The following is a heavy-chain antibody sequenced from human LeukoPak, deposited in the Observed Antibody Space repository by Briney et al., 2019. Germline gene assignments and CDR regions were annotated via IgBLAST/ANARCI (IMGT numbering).Heavy chain of an antibody. CDR1: GYTFTGYY. CDR3: ARELPLYYYDSSGFSRVSPYYFDY. V-gene: IGHV1-2*02. CDR2: INPNSGGT. J-gene: IGHJ4*02. D-gene: IGHD3-22*01. Sequence: ASVKVSCKASGYTFTGYYMYWVRQAPGQGLEWMGWINPNSGGTNYAQKLQGRVTMTTDTSTSTAYMELRSLRSDDTAVYYCARELPLYYYDSSGFSRVSPYYFDYWGQGTLVTVSS.